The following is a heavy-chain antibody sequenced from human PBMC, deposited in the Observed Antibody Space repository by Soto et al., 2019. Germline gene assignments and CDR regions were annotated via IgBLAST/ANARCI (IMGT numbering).Heavy chain of an antibody. CDR2: ISHTGTT. J-gene: IGHJ4*02. CDR3: ARGGNRYSPTSSGVGGFDY. CDR1: GASISSSY. D-gene: IGHD5-12*01. V-gene: IGHV4-59*01. Sequence: SETLSLTCKVSGASISSSYLSWIRQPPGKGLEWIAYISHTGTTNYNPSLKSRVTISLDTSQSQFSLNLTSLTHSDTAVYFCARGGNRYSPTSSGVGGFDYWGQGTLVTVSS.